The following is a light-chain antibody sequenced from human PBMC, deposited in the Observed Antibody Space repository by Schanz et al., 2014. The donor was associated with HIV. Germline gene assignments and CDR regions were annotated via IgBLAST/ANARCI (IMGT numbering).Light chain of an antibody. CDR1: SSDVGDYNY. CDR2: EVT. V-gene: IGLV2-8*01. CDR3: SSYTITSTPVV. Sequence: QSALTQPPSASGSPGQSVTISCTGTSSDVGDYNYVSWYQQHPGKAPKLMIYEVTKRPSGVPDRFSGSKSGNTASLTVSGLQAEDEADYYCSSYTITSTPVVFGGGTKVTVL. J-gene: IGLJ2*01.